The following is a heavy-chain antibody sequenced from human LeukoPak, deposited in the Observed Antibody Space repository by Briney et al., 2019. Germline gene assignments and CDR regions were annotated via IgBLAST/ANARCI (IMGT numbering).Heavy chain of an antibody. D-gene: IGHD3-22*01. V-gene: IGHV1-8*01. J-gene: IGHJ3*02. Sequence: ASVKVSCKASGYTFTSYDINWVRQATGQGLEWMGWMNPNSGNTGYAQKFQGRVTMARNTSISTAYMELSSLRSEDTAVYYCARGTYYYDSSGYYSTTGGAFDIWGQGTMVTVSS. CDR3: ARGTYYYDSSGYYSTTGGAFDI. CDR1: GYTFTSYD. CDR2: MNPNSGNT.